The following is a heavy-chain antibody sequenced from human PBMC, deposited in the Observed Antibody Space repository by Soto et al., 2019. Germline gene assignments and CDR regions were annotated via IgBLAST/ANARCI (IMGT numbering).Heavy chain of an antibody. D-gene: IGHD2-2*01. V-gene: IGHV3-23*01. CDR2: SSGSGGST. CDR3: AKVSRGIGVVPAELN. Sequence: EVQLLESGGGLEQPGGSLRLSCVGSGHTFHNYAMTWVRQAPGKGLEWVAGSSGSGGSTYYADSVRGRFTISRDDSKNTLYLQMNSLSAEDTAVYYCAKVSRGIGVVPAELNWGQGTLVTVSS. J-gene: IGHJ4*02. CDR1: GHTFHNYA.